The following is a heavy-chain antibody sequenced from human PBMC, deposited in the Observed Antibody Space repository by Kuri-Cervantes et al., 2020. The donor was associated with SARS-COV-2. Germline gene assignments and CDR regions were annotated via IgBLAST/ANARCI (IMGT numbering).Heavy chain of an antibody. D-gene: IGHD6-19*01. J-gene: IGHJ6*03. Sequence: ASVKVSCKASGYTFSTYDINWVRQASGQGLEWMGWSNAGNGNTKYSQEFQGRVTITRDTSASTAYMELRSLRSDDTAVYYCARDGGRVAGTYYYYYMDVWGKGTTVTVSS. CDR2: SNAGNGNT. CDR3: ARDGGRVAGTYYYYYMDV. CDR1: GYTFSTYD. V-gene: IGHV1-3*02.